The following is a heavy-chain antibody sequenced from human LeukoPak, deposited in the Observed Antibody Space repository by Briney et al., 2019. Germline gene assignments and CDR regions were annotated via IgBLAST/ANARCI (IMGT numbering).Heavy chain of an antibody. D-gene: IGHD2-2*01. J-gene: IGHJ4*02. Sequence: ASVKVSCKASRYTFTGYYMHWVRQAPGQGLEWMGWINPNSGGTNYARKFQGRVTMTRDTSISTAYMELSRLRSDDTAVYYCARDPGDGEDQLLSDYWGQGTLVTVSS. V-gene: IGHV1-2*02. CDR2: INPNSGGT. CDR1: RYTFTGYY. CDR3: ARDPGDGEDQLLSDY.